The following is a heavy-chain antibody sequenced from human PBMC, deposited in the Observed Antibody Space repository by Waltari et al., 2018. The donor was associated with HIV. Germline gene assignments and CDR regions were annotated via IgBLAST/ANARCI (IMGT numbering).Heavy chain of an antibody. V-gene: IGHV4-38-2*02. CDR2: ISGSSEST. CDR3: AREFLRSNGIDF. D-gene: IGHD6-13*01. Sequence: QVQLQESGPGLVKPSETLSLTCAVSGYPISSGYYWDWIRQPPGKGLEYIGYISGSSESTFYNPSFKSRVTISKDTSKNQFSLKLTSVTAADSAMYYCAREFLRSNGIDFWGQGVLVTVSS. CDR1: GYPISSGYY. J-gene: IGHJ4*02.